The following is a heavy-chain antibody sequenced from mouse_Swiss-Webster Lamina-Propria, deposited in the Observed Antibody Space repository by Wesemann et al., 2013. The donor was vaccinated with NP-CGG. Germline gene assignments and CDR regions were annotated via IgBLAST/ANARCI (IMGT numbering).Heavy chain of an antibody. D-gene: IGHD2-14*01. V-gene: IGHV5-17*02. Sequence: LEWVAYISSGSSTIYYADTVKGRFTISRDNPKNTLFLQMTSLRSEDTAMYYCARDYYRYDRDWGYAMDYWGQGTSVTVSS. CDR3: ARDYYRYDRDWGYAMDY. CDR2: ISSGSSTI. J-gene: IGHJ4*01.